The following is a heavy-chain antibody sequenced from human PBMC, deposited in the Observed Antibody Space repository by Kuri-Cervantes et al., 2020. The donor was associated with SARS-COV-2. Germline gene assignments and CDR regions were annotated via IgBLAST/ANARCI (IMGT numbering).Heavy chain of an antibody. CDR3: AGSATGEGDH. D-gene: IGHD7-27*01. V-gene: IGHV1-69*05. CDR2: IIPIFGTA. J-gene: IGHJ4*02. CDR1: GGTFSSYA. Sequence: SVKVSCKASGGTFSSYAISWVRQAPGQGLGWMGGIIPIFGTANYAQKFQGRVTITTDESTSTAYMELSSLRSEDTAVYYCAGSATGEGDHWGQGTLVTVSS.